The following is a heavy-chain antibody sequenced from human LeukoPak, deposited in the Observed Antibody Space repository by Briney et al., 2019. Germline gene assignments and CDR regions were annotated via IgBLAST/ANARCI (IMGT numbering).Heavy chain of an antibody. Sequence: GGSLRLSCAASGFTFSSHWMTWIRQAPGKGLEWVASIKKDVDEKYYVDSVKGRFTISRDNAKNSLYLHMNSLRVEDTAVYYCARGPPYGSRGDYFDYWGQGTLVTVSS. CDR1: GFTFSSHW. CDR2: IKKDVDEK. J-gene: IGHJ4*02. D-gene: IGHD3-10*01. CDR3: ARGPPYGSRGDYFDY. V-gene: IGHV3-7*01.